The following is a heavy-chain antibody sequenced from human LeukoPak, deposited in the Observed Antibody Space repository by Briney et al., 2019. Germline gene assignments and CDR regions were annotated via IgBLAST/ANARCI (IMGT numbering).Heavy chain of an antibody. CDR3: ARVDGYTFVY. D-gene: IGHD5-24*01. CDR2: IYYSGST. V-gene: IGHV4-59*01. J-gene: IGHJ4*02. CDR1: GGSISSYY. Sequence: SETLSLTCTVSGGSISSYYWSWIRQPPGKGLEWIGYIYYSGSTNYNPSLKSRVTISVDTSKNQFSLKMSSVTAADTAVYYCARVDGYTFVYWGQGTLVAVSS.